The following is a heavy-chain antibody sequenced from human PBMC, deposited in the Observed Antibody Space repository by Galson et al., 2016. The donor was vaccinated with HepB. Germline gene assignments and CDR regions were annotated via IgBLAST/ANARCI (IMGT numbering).Heavy chain of an antibody. V-gene: IGHV4-4*02. D-gene: IGHD5-12*01. Sequence: SETLSLTCTVSGGSISSSDWWSWVRQPPGQGLEWIGQIFHSGRVNYTPSLASRVTISVDTYNNHFSLRLTSVTAADTAVYYCASGRGYAPDWFDPWGQGTLVTVSS. CDR2: IFHSGRV. CDR3: ASGRGYAPDWFDP. J-gene: IGHJ5*02. CDR1: GGSISSSDW.